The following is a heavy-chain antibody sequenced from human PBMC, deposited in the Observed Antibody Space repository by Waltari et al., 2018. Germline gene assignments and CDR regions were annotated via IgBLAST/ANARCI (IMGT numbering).Heavy chain of an antibody. Sequence: QVQLVQSGAEVKKPGSSVKVSCKASGGTFGTYAISWVRQAPGQGLEWMGRIIPIIGIATYAQKSQGRVAITADSSTSTAYMELTNLRSADTAVYYCARDHQGGLDVWGQGTTVTVSS. CDR1: GGTFGTYA. J-gene: IGHJ6*02. V-gene: IGHV1-69*04. CDR2: IIPIIGIA. CDR3: ARDHQGGLDV.